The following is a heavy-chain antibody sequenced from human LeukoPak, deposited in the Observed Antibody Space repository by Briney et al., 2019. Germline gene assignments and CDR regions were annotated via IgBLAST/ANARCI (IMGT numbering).Heavy chain of an antibody. CDR2: INWNGAST. Sequence: GGSLRLSCAASGFNFDDYGMSWVRQAPGKGLEWVSGINWNGASTSCADPVKGRFTISRDNAKNSLYLQMNSLRDEDTALYYCARGYSGYDFGRYFDSWGQGTLVTVSS. CDR3: ARGYSGYDFGRYFDS. V-gene: IGHV3-20*04. J-gene: IGHJ4*02. CDR1: GFNFDDYG. D-gene: IGHD5-12*01.